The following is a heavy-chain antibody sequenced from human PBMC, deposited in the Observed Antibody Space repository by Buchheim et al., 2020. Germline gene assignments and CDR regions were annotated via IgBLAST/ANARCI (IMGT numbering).Heavy chain of an antibody. J-gene: IGHJ4*02. Sequence: EVQLLESGGGLVQPGGSLRLSCAASGFTFSNYPLSWVRQAPGKGLEWVSAISGSGDATYYADSVKGRFTISRDSSKNTLYLQMNSLRAEDTAVYYCAKVRSITLIQGLIPYYFDYWGQGTL. V-gene: IGHV3-23*01. CDR3: AKVRSITLIQGLIPYYFDY. CDR2: ISGSGDAT. CDR1: GFTFSNYP. D-gene: IGHD3-10*01.